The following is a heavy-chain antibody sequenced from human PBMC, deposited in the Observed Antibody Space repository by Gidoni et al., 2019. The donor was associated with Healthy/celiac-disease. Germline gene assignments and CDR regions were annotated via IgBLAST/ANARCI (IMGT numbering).Heavy chain of an antibody. Sequence: QVQLVQSGAEVMKPGASVKVSCKASGYTFTSYDINWVRQATGQGLEWMGWMNPNSGNTGYAQKFQGRVTMTRNTSISTAYMELSSLRSEDTAVYYCARVAMVRGVQYWFDPWGQGTLVTVSS. CDR1: GYTFTSYD. V-gene: IGHV1-8*01. J-gene: IGHJ5*02. CDR2: MNPNSGNT. CDR3: ARVAMVRGVQYWFDP. D-gene: IGHD3-10*01.